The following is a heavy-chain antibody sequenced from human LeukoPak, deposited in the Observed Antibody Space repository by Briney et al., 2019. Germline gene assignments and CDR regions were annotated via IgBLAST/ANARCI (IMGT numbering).Heavy chain of an antibody. CDR3: ARVIGWDGPFDI. V-gene: IGHV3-74*01. D-gene: IGHD1-26*01. Sequence: QPGGSLRLSCSASGFTLSNYWMHWVRQAPGKGLVWVSRINTDGSSTNYADSVKGRFTVSRDNAKNTLYLQMNSLRAEDTAVYYCARVIGWDGPFDIWGQGTMVTVSS. CDR1: GFTLSNYW. J-gene: IGHJ3*02. CDR2: INTDGSST.